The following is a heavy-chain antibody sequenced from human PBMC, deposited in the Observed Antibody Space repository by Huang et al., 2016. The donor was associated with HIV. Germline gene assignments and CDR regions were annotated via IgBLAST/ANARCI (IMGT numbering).Heavy chain of an antibody. J-gene: IGHJ6*03. CDR1: GGSIRSSDYH. CDR2: IYSKGST. Sequence: QLLLQESGPGLVKPSEALALTCAVSGGSIRSSDYHWGWIRQPPGKGREWIGSIYSKGSTHYSPSLKSRVTIAVDTSKNLFFLNLTSMTAADTAVYYCARHREGPVAYYSGWGSHLNYMDVWGRGRTVVVSS. D-gene: IGHD3-10*01. CDR3: ARHREGPVAYYSGWGSHLNYMDV. V-gene: IGHV4-39*01.